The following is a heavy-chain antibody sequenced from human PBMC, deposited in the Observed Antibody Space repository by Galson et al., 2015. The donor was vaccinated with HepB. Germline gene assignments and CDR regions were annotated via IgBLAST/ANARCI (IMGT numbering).Heavy chain of an antibody. D-gene: IGHD3-3*01. V-gene: IGHV3-64D*06. CDR2: ISSNGGST. CDR1: GFTFSSYA. CDR3: VKGGLRFAPGRVAFDI. J-gene: IGHJ3*02. Sequence: SLRLSCAASGFTFSSYAMHWVGQAPGKGLEYVSAISSNGGSTYYADSVKGRFTISRDNSKNTLYLQMSSLRAEDTAVYYCVKGGLRFAPGRVAFDIWGQGTMVTVSS.